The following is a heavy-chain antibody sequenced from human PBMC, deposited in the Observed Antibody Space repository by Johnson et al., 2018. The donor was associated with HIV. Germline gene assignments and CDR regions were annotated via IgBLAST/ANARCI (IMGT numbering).Heavy chain of an antibody. V-gene: IGHV3-30-3*01. CDR2: ISYDGRNK. D-gene: IGHD3-22*01. Sequence: QVQLVESGGGVVQPGRSLRLSCAASGFTFSSYAMHWVRQAPGKGLEWVAVISYDGRNKYYADSVKGRFTISRDNSNNTLYLQMNNLRIEDTAVYYCARDTSDYYLWAFDIWGQGTKVTVSS. CDR1: GFTFSSYA. CDR3: ARDTSDYYLWAFDI. J-gene: IGHJ3*02.